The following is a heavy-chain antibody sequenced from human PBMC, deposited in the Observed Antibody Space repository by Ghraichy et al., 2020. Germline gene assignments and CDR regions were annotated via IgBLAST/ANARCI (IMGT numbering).Heavy chain of an antibody. CDR3: AREGSLAAFDI. Sequence: SETLSLTCTVSGDSISSYYWSWIRQPPGKGLEWIGYIYYSGSTNYNPSLKSRVTISVDTSKNQFSLKLSSVTAADTAVYYCAREGSLAAFDIWGQGTMVTVSS. D-gene: IGHD1-26*01. CDR1: GDSISSYY. V-gene: IGHV4-59*01. CDR2: IYYSGST. J-gene: IGHJ3*02.